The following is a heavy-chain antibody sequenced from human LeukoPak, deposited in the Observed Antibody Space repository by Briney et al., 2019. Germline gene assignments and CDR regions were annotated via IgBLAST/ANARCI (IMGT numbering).Heavy chain of an antibody. CDR3: ARHPSVVGATSLDY. CDR1: GFTVSSNY. D-gene: IGHD1-26*01. CDR2: IDSGDRT. Sequence: PGGSLRLSCAASGFTVSSNYMNWVRQAPGKGLEWVSVIDSGDRTYYADSVKGRFTISRDNSKNTLYLQMNSLRAEDTAVYYCARHPSVVGATSLDYWGQGTLVTVSS. V-gene: IGHV3-66*04. J-gene: IGHJ4*02.